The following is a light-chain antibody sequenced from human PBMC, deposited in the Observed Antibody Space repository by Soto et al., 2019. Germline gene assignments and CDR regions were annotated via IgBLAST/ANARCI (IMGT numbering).Light chain of an antibody. Sequence: EEVMTQSPATLSVSPGERATLSCRASQSISSNLAWYQQKTGQAPRLLIYGASTRATGIPARFSGSGSGTDFTLTISSLDSEDFAVYYCQQYHNWPLTFGGGTKVEI. CDR2: GAS. V-gene: IGKV3-15*01. J-gene: IGKJ4*01. CDR1: QSISSN. CDR3: QQYHNWPLT.